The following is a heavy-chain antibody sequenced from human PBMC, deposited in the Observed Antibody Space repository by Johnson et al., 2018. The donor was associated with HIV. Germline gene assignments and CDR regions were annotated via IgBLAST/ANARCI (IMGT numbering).Heavy chain of an antibody. Sequence: VQLVESGGGLVKPVGSLRLSCAASGFTVSSNYMSWVRQAPGKGLEWVSVIYSGGNTYYADSVKGRFTISRDNSKNTLYLQMNSLRAEDTAVYYCARAGRWSGDTFDIWGQGTMVTVSS. CDR3: ARAGRWSGDTFDI. CDR2: IYSGGNT. J-gene: IGHJ3*02. V-gene: IGHV3-66*01. CDR1: GFTVSSNY. D-gene: IGHD3-10*01.